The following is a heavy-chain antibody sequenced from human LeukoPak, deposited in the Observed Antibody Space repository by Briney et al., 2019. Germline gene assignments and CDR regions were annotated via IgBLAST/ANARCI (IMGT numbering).Heavy chain of an antibody. J-gene: IGHJ4*02. CDR1: GFTFSSHL. CDR2: INSDGSST. V-gene: IGHV3-74*01. Sequence: GGSLRLSCAASGFTFSSHLMHWVRQAPGKGLVWVSRINSDGSSTNYADAVKGRFTISRDNAKNTLYVQMNSLRAEDTAVYYCARGDSSTTSTTFDYWGQGTLVTVSS. D-gene: IGHD6-13*01. CDR3: ARGDSSTTSTTFDY.